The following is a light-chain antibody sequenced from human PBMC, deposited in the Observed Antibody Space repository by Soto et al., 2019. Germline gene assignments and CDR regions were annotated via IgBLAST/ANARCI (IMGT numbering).Light chain of an antibody. V-gene: IGKV3-15*01. CDR1: QTFNNK. CDR3: QQYKTWPLT. J-gene: IGKJ4*01. Sequence: VLTQSPATLSVSPGERATLSCRASQTFNNKLAWYQQTPGQAPRLIIYRTSTRATGVPARFSGSGSEKKSPLTTSSRQPKDFPVYYFQQYKTWPLTSGEGTKGKI. CDR2: RTS.